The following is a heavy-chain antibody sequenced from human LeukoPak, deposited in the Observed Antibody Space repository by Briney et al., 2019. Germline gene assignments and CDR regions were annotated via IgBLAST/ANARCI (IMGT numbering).Heavy chain of an antibody. Sequence: PGGSLRLSCAASGFTFSSYAMSWVRQAPGKGLEWVSAITGSGGTTYYADSVKGRFTISRDNSKSTLYLQLNRPRAEDTAVYYCAKRIVGAPYAFDIWGQGTMVTVSS. V-gene: IGHV3-23*01. CDR3: AKRIVGAPYAFDI. CDR2: ITGSGGTT. J-gene: IGHJ3*02. D-gene: IGHD1-26*01. CDR1: GFTFSSYA.